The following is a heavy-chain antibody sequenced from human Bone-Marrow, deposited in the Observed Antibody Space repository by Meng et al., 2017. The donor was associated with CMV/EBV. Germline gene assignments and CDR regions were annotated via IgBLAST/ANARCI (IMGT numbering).Heavy chain of an antibody. CDR2: INNSSSEI. J-gene: IGHJ5*02. CDR1: GFTFSSYS. CDR3: ARCTHEEWNWFDP. D-gene: IGHD3-3*01. Sequence: GESLKISCAASGFTFSSYSMNWVRQAPGKGLEWVSSINNSSSEIYYADSVKGRFTISRDNAKNSLYLQMNSLRAEDTAVYYCARCTHEEWNWFDPWGQGTLVTVSS. V-gene: IGHV3-21*01.